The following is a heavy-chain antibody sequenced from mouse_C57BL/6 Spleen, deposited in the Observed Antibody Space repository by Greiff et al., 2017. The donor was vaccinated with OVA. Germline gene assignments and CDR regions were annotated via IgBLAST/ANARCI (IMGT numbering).Heavy chain of an antibody. D-gene: IGHD2-1*01. J-gene: IGHJ4*01. CDR2: IDPEDGET. CDR3: ARHPTVYYGNYHYAMDY. V-gene: IGHV14-2*01. Sequence: VHVKQSGAELVKPGASVKLSCTASGFNIKDYYMHWVKQRPEQGLEWIGRIDPEDGETKYAPKFQGKATITADTSSNTAYLQLSSLTSEDTAVYYCARHPTVYYGNYHYAMDYWGQGTSVTVSS. CDR1: GFNIKDYY.